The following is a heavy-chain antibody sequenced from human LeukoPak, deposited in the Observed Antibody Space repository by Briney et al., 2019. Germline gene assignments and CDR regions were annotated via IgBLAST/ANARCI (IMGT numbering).Heavy chain of an antibody. CDR3: ATQGPYYYDSSGYYAGAFDI. V-gene: IGHV5-51*01. J-gene: IGHJ3*02. CDR1: RYSFSDYW. CDR2: IYPDDSES. D-gene: IGHD3-22*01. Sequence: GESLKISCKASRYSFSDYWIGWVRHLPEKLLEWMTIIYPDDSESSSGPSLQGQVTISADKSISTAYLQWSSLKASDTAMYYCATQGPYYYDSSGYYAGAFDIWGQGTMVTVSS.